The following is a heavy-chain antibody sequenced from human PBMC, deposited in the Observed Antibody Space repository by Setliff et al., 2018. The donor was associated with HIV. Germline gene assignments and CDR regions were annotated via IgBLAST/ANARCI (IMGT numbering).Heavy chain of an antibody. CDR1: GGSISSSNNY. CDR2: IYYSGST. D-gene: IGHD3-10*01. V-gene: IGHV4-39*02. CDR3: VRERIGELLNWFDP. J-gene: IGHJ5*02. Sequence: PSETLSLTCTVSGGSISSSNNYWGWIRQPPGKGLEWIGSIYYSGSTHYNPSLKSRVTMSVDTSKNQFSLKLTSVTAADMALYYCVRERIGELLNWFDPWGQGTLVTV.